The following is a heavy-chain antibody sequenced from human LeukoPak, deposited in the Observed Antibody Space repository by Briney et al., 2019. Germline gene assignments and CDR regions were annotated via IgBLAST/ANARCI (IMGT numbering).Heavy chain of an antibody. Sequence: PGGSLRLSCVASGLSLSGYWMYWVRQAPGKGLMYISRNNGDGSTTNYADVVKGRFTMSRDNVKNTLYLQMNSLRVEDTAVYYCARDRGGIMGMDVWGQGTTVTVSS. CDR3: ARDRGGIMGMDV. CDR1: GLSLSGYW. CDR2: NNGDGSTT. V-gene: IGHV3-74*01. J-gene: IGHJ6*02. D-gene: IGHD3-16*01.